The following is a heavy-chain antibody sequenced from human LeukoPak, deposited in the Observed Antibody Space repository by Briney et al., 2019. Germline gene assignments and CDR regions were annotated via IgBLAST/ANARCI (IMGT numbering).Heavy chain of an antibody. CDR1: GGTFSSYA. CDR3: ARDNGDPGGYFDY. Sequence: SVKVSCKASGGTFSSYAISWVRQAPGQGLEWMGGITPIFGTANYAQKFQGRVTITADESTSTAYMELSSLRSEDTAVYYCARDNGDPGGYFDYWGQGTLVTVSS. CDR2: ITPIFGTA. V-gene: IGHV1-69*13. J-gene: IGHJ4*02. D-gene: IGHD4-17*01.